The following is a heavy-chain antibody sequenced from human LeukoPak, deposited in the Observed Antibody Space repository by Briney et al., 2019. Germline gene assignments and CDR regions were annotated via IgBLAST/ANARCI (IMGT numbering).Heavy chain of an antibody. CDR2: IYDSGST. CDR1: GGSISGYY. Sequence: SETLSLTCTVSGGSISGYYWSWIRQPPGKGLEWIGYIYDSGSTKYNPSLKSRVTISIDTSKNQFSLNLSSVTAADTAIFYCARLSGGKMATIDYWGQGTLVTVSS. CDR3: ARLSGGKMATIDY. J-gene: IGHJ4*02. D-gene: IGHD5-24*01. V-gene: IGHV4-59*01.